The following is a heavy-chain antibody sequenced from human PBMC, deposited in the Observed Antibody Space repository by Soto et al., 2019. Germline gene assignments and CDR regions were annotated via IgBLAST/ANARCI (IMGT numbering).Heavy chain of an antibody. V-gene: IGHV3-13*01. CDR2: IGTAGDT. Sequence: GGSLRLSCAASGFTFSSYDMHWVRQATGKGLEWVSAIGTAGDTYYPGSVKGRFTISRENAKNSLYLQMNSLRAEDTAVYYCARGSYGYLTALHPWGQGTLVTVSS. CDR3: ARGSYGYLTALHP. D-gene: IGHD5-18*01. J-gene: IGHJ5*02. CDR1: GFTFSSYD.